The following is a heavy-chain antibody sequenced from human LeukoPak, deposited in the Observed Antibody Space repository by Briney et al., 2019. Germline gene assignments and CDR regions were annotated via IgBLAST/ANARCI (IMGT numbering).Heavy chain of an antibody. Sequence: GSLRLSCSASGFTFSTYAMHWVRQAPGKGLEYVSAISSNGDNTYYADSVKGRFIISRDNSKNTLYLQMSSLRAEDTAVYYCVKDGRGWLVDYWGQGTLVTVSS. J-gene: IGHJ4*02. CDR2: ISSNGDNT. CDR3: VKDGRGWLVDY. V-gene: IGHV3-64D*06. D-gene: IGHD6-19*01. CDR1: GFTFSTYA.